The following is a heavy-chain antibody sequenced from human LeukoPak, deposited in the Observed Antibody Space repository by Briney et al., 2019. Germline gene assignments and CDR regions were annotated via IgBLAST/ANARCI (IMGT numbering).Heavy chain of an antibody. CDR1: GYTFTSYD. D-gene: IGHD4-17*01. V-gene: IGHV1-8*01. Sequence: ASVKVSCKASGYTFTSYDINWVRQATGQGFEWMGWMNPNSGNTGYAQKFQGRVTMTRNTSISTAYMELSSLRSEDTAVYYCARDGDYGDYNAVDIWGQGTMVTVSS. CDR3: ARDGDYGDYNAVDI. J-gene: IGHJ3*02. CDR2: MNPNSGNT.